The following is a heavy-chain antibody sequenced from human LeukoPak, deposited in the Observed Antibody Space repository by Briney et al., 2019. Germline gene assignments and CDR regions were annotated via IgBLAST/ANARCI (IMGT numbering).Heavy chain of an antibody. CDR2: VSSGSTYI. D-gene: IGHD1-26*01. CDR3: AGDRPTGWSRVFLVQ. V-gene: IGHV3-21*06. CDR1: GFAFNTYA. Sequence: GGSLRLSCAASGFAFNTYAMTWVRQAPGKGLEWVSSVSSGSTYIYYADSVRGRFSISRDNAKSSLYLQLNNLRAQDTAVYYCAGDRPTGWSRVFLVQWGQGTLVAVSS. J-gene: IGHJ4*02.